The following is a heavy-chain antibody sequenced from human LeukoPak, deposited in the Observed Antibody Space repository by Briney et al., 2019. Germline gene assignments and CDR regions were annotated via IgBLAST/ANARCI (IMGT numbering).Heavy chain of an antibody. CDR3: ARDWAH. CDR1: GFNFSTYW. D-gene: IGHD3-16*01. J-gene: IGHJ4*02. V-gene: IGHV3-53*01. Sequence: LGGSLRLSCTASGFNFSTYWMTWVRQVPGKGLEWVSVFNSGGSTYYADSVKGRFTISRDNSKNTLYLQMNSLRAEDTAVYYCARDWAHWGQGTLVTVSS. CDR2: FNSGGST.